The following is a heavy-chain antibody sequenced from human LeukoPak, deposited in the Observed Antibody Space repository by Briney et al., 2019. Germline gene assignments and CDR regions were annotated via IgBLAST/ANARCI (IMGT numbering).Heavy chain of an antibody. J-gene: IGHJ4*02. CDR1: GFTFSSYS. CDR3: ARSGPNWIRFLASPYYFDY. V-gene: IGHV3-21*01. D-gene: IGHD3-3*01. Sequence: PGGSLRLSCAASGFTFSSYSMNWVRQAPGKGLEWVSSISSSSSYIYYADSVKGRFTISRDNAKNSLYLQMNSLRAEDTAVYYCARSGPNWIRFLASPYYFDYRGQGTLVTVSS. CDR2: ISSSSSYI.